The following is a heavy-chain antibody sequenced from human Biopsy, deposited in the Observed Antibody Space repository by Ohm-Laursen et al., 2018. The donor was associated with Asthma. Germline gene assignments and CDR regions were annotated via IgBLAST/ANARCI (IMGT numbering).Heavy chain of an antibody. Sequence: ASVKVSCKASGYTFINNDINWVRQAAGQGLEWMGWMNPHSGNTGYAQKFHGRVTMTRDTSINTVYMELSSLRSDDTAVYFCARARETTNYGDSDFDIWGQGTLITVSS. V-gene: IGHV1-8*01. J-gene: IGHJ4*02. CDR3: ARARETTNYGDSDFDI. CDR1: GYTFINND. D-gene: IGHD2-8*01. CDR2: MNPHSGNT.